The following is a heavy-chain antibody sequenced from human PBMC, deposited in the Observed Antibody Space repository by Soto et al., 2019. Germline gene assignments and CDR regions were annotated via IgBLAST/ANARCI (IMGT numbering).Heavy chain of an antibody. V-gene: IGHV1-2*04. CDR2: INPNSGGT. CDR3: AREDYGSGSSIDY. CDR1: GYTFTSYD. Sequence: GASVKVSCKASGYTFTSYDINWVRQAPGQGLEWMGWINPNSGGTNYAQKFQGWVTMTRDTSISTAYMELSRLRSDDTAVYYCAREDYGSGSSIDYWGQGTLVTVSS. J-gene: IGHJ4*02. D-gene: IGHD3-10*01.